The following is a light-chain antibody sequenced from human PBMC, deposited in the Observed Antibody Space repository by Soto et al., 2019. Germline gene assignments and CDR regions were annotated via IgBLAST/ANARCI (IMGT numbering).Light chain of an antibody. Sequence: EIVLTQSPVTLSLSPGERATLSCRASQSVYNSLAWYQQKPGQAPRLLIYDASNRATGIPARFSGSGSGTDFTPTISSLEPEDLAVYYCQQRYNWPKTFGQGTKLEIK. CDR2: DAS. CDR3: QQRYNWPKT. V-gene: IGKV3-11*01. CDR1: QSVYNS. J-gene: IGKJ2*01.